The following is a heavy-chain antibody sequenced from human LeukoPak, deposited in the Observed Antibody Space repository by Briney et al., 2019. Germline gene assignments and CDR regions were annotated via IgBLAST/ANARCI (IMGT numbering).Heavy chain of an antibody. CDR2: INHSGST. CDR3: AKSDGYGLIDY. CDR1: GGSFSGYY. D-gene: IGHD2-21*02. J-gene: IGHJ4*02. V-gene: IGHV4-34*01. Sequence: PSETLSLTCAVYGGSFSGYYWSWIRQPPGKGLEWIGEINHSGSTNHNPSLKSRVTISVDTSKNQFSLKLSSVTAADTAMYYCAKSDGYGLIDYLGQGTLVTVSS.